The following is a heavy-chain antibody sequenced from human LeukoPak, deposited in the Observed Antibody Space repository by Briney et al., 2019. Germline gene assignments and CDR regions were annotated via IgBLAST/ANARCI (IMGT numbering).Heavy chain of an antibody. CDR2: MNPNSGNT. CDR3: ARRGSQYDILTGYYLYYFDH. J-gene: IGHJ4*02. Sequence: GASVKVSCKASGYTFTSYDINWVRQATGQGLEWMGWMNPNSGNTGYAQKFQGRVTMTRNTSISTAYMELSSLRSEDTAVYYCARRGSQYDILTGYYLYYFDHWGQGTLVTVSS. CDR1: GYTFTSYD. D-gene: IGHD3-9*01. V-gene: IGHV1-8*01.